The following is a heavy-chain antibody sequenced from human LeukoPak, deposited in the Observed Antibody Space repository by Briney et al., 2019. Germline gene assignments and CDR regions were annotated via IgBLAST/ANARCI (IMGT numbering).Heavy chain of an antibody. CDR2: IYHSGST. CDR3: ARGETYYDFWSGTGDYGMDV. D-gene: IGHD3-3*01. Sequence: PSQTLSLTCAVSGGSISSGGYSWSWIRQPPGKGLEWIGYIYHSGSTYYNPSLKSRVTISVDTSKNQFSLKLSSVTAADTAVYYCARGETYYDFWSGTGDYGMDVWGQGTTVTVSS. V-gene: IGHV4-30-2*01. J-gene: IGHJ6*02. CDR1: GGSISSGGYS.